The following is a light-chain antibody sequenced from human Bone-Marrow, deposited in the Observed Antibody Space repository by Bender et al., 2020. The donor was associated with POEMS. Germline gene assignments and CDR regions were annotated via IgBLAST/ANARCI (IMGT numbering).Light chain of an antibody. CDR1: RSDIGTYNL. J-gene: IGLJ3*02. V-gene: IGLV2-23*02. CDR3: SSYADTSPWV. CDR2: EVN. Sequence: QSALTQPASVSGSPGQSITISCTGTRSDIGTYNLVSWYQQHPGKAPKLMIYEVNKRPSGVSNRFSGSKSCNTASLTISGLQAEDEADYYCSSYADTSPWVFGGGTKLTVL.